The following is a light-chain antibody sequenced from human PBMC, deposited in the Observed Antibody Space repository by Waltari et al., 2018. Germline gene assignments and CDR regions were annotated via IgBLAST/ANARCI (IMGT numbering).Light chain of an antibody. CDR3: CSFRGGDSFV. V-gene: IGLV2-14*03. Sequence: QSALTQPASVSGSPGQSITISCIGTTSDIGDYYYVSWYQQFPGKSPKLIIYDVTKRPAGISGRFSGSQSGNPASLTISGLQAEDEGDYYCCSFRGGDSFVFGTGTRVTVV. CDR2: DVT. CDR1: TSDIGDYYY. J-gene: IGLJ1*01.